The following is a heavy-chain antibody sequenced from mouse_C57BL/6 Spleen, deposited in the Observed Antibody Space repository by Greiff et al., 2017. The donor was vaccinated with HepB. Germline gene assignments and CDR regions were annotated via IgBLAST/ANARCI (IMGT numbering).Heavy chain of an antibody. V-gene: IGHV1-85*01. CDR3: AREGDYYGSSYGFDY. CDR2: IYPRDGST. D-gene: IGHD1-1*01. J-gene: IGHJ2*01. CDR1: GYTFTSYD. Sequence: VMLVESGPELVKPGASVKLSCKASGYTFTSYDINWVKQRPGQGLEWIGWIYPRDGSTKYNEKFKGKATLTVDTSSSTAYMELHSLTSEDSAVYFCAREGDYYGSSYGFDYWGQGTTLTVSS.